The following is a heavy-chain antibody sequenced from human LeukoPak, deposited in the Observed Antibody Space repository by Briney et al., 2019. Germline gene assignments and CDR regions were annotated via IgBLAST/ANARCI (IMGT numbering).Heavy chain of an antibody. D-gene: IGHD5-12*01. J-gene: IGHJ4*02. CDR2: VYYTGST. CDR3: ARGYNFIYYFDS. Sequence: PSETLSLTCTVSGGSISSYYWSWIRQPPGKELEWIGYVYYTGSTNYNPSLKSRVTISVDTSKNQISLKLSSVTAADTAIYYCARGYNFIYYFDSWGQGSLVTVSS. CDR1: GGSISSYY. V-gene: IGHV4-59*01.